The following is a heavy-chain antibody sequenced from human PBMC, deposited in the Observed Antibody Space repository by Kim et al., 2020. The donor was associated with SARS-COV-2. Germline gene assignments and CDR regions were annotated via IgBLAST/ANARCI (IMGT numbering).Heavy chain of an antibody. V-gene: IGHV3-23*01. Sequence: GGSLRLSCAASGFTFSTYSMNWVRQAPGQGLEWVSTITGGSHGIHYADSVRGRSTISRDNSNNLLFLQMDSLRPDHTAIYYCADPPNSRFWGPGTLVTVS. D-gene: IGHD1-26*01. CDR3: ADPPNSRF. J-gene: IGHJ4*02. CDR2: ITGGSHGI. CDR1: GFTFSTYS.